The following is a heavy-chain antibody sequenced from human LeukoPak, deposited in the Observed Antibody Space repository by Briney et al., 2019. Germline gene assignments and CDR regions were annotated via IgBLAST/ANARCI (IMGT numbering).Heavy chain of an antibody. D-gene: IGHD3-22*01. CDR2: IFYSGTT. CDR3: ARGGWNKFDY. Sequence: SETLSLTCTVSGGSISSYCWSWIRQPPGKGLEWIGFIFYSGTTNYNPSLKSRVTISVDTSKNQFSLKLSSVTAADTAVYYCARGGWNKFDYWGQGTLVTVSS. J-gene: IGHJ4*02. V-gene: IGHV4-59*01. CDR1: GGSISSYC.